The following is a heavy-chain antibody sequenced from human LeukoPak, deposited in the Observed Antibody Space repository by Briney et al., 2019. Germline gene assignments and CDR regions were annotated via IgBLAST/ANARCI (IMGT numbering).Heavy chain of an antibody. J-gene: IGHJ4*02. V-gene: IGHV4-61*08. CDR1: GGSISSGGYY. CDR3: ARLVGIAARFDY. D-gene: IGHD6-6*01. Sequence: SETLSLTCTVSGGSISSGGYYWSWIRQPPGKGLEWIGYIYYSGSTNYNPSLKSRVTISVDTSKNQFSLKLSSVTAADTAVYYCARLVGIAARFDYWGQGTLVTVSS. CDR2: IYYSGST.